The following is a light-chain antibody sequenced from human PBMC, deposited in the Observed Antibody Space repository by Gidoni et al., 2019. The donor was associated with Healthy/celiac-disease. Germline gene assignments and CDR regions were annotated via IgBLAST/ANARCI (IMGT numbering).Light chain of an antibody. Sequence: DIQMTQSPSSLSPSVGDRVTITCRASQSISSYLNWYQQKPGKDPKLLIYAASSLQSGVPSRFSGSGSGTDFTLTISSLQPEDFATYYCQQSYSTPLYTFGQGTKLEIK. J-gene: IGKJ2*01. V-gene: IGKV1-39*01. CDR1: QSISSY. CDR2: AAS. CDR3: QQSYSTPLYT.